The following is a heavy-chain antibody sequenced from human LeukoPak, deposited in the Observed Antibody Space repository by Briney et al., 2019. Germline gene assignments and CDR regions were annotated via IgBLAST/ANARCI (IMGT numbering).Heavy chain of an antibody. CDR3: AKDKAGYGDYYFDY. V-gene: IGHV3-23*01. D-gene: IGHD4-17*01. CDR1: GFTFGNAW. J-gene: IGHJ4*02. Sequence: GGSLRLSCAASGFTFGNAWMSWVRQAPGKGLEWVSAISGSGGSTYYADSVKGRFTISRDNSKNTLYLQMNSLRAEDTAVYYCAKDKAGYGDYYFDYWGQGTLVTVSS. CDR2: ISGSGGST.